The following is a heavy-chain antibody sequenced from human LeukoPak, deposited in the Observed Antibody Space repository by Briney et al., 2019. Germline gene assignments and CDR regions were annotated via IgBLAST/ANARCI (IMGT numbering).Heavy chain of an antibody. D-gene: IGHD3-22*01. CDR2: ISAYNGNT. Sequence: GASVTVSCKASGYTFTSYGISWVRQAPGQGLEWMGWISAYNGNTNYAQKLQGRVTMTTDTSTSTAYMELRSLRSDGTAVYYCARDTYYYDSSGYSGSWFDPWGQGTLVTVSS. CDR1: GYTFTSYG. V-gene: IGHV1-18*01. CDR3: ARDTYYYDSSGYSGSWFDP. J-gene: IGHJ5*02.